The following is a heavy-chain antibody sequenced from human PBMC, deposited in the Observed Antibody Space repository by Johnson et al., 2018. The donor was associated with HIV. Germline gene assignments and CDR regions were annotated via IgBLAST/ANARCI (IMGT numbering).Heavy chain of an antibody. D-gene: IGHD3-9*01. V-gene: IGHV3-30*14. J-gene: IGHJ3*02. CDR1: GFTFSSYA. Sequence: QVQLVESGGGVVQPGRSLRLSCAASGFTFSSYAMHWVRQAPGKGLEWVAVISYDGSNKYYADSVKGRFTISRYNSKNTLYLQMNSLRAEDTAVYYCARAVDILAGPDALDIWGQGTMVTVSS. CDR3: ARAVDILAGPDALDI. CDR2: ISYDGSNK.